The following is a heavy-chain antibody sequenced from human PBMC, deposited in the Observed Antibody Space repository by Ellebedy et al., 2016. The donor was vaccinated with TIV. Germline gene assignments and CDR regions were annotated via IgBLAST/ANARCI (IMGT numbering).Heavy chain of an antibody. V-gene: IGHV3-7*01. CDR1: GFTFSNYW. D-gene: IGHD3-3*01. CDR2: IKQDGSEK. J-gene: IGHJ4*02. Sequence: GESLKISCEASGFTFSNYWMTWVRQAPGKGLEWVANIKQDGSEKYYVDSVKGRFTISRDNAKSSLYLQMNSLRDEDTAVYYCARASDFWSGYYHFNYWGQGTLVTVSS. CDR3: ARASDFWSGYYHFNY.